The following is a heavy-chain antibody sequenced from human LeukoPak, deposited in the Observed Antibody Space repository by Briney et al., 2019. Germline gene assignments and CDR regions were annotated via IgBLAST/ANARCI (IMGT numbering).Heavy chain of an antibody. CDR1: GASISRYY. D-gene: IGHD6-19*01. J-gene: IGHJ4*02. CDR2: FHHSGNT. Sequence: PSETLSLTCSVSGASISRYYWSWVRQPPGKGLEWIGYFHHSGNTNYSPSLSSRITMSVDTSKNQFSLRLNSVTAADTAIYYCARRAVALDSWGQGTLVTVSS. V-gene: IGHV4-59*12. CDR3: ARRAVALDS.